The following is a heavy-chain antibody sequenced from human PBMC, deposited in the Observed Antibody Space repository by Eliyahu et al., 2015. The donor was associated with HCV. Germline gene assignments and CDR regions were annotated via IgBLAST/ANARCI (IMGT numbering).Heavy chain of an antibody. CDR2: ISYDGSDK. V-gene: IGHV3-30*18. D-gene: IGHD3-3*01. CDR1: GXTFGSYG. CDR3: AKDQDDFWRTYSVYFYFYYMDV. J-gene: IGHJ6*03. Sequence: QVRLVESGGGVVQPGGPLRLSCGASGXTFGSYGXPWVRQAPGKGLEWVAVISYDGSDKYYADSVKGRFTISRDNSKNTLYLQMNGLRGEDTAVYYCAKDQDDFWRTYSVYFYFYYMDVWGKGTTVTVSS.